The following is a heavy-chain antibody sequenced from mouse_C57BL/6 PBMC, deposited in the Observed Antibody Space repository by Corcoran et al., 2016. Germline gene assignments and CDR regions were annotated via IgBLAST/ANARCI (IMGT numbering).Heavy chain of an antibody. Sequence: DVQLQESGPGLVKPSQSLSLTCSVTGYSITSGYYWNWIRQFPGNKLEWMGYISYDGSNNYNPSLKNRISITRDTSKNQFFLKLNSVTTEDTATYYCARDHDGGFAYWGQGTLDTVSA. V-gene: IGHV3-6*01. D-gene: IGHD2-12*01. CDR3: ARDHDGGFAY. CDR2: ISYDGSN. CDR1: GYSITSGYY. J-gene: IGHJ3*01.